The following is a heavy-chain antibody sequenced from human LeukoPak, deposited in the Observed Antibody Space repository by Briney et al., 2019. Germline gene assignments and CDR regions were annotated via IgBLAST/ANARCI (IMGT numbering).Heavy chain of an antibody. CDR2: ISGSGGSK. CDR3: AKDLRRGIQLWLDY. V-gene: IGHV3-23*01. J-gene: IGHJ4*02. Sequence: PGGSLRLSCAASGFTFSSYAMSWVRQAPGKGLEWISAISGSGGSKYYADSVKGRFTICRDNSKNALYLQMNSLRAEDTAVYYCAKDLRRGIQLWLDYWGQGTLVTVSS. D-gene: IGHD5-18*01. CDR1: GFTFSSYA.